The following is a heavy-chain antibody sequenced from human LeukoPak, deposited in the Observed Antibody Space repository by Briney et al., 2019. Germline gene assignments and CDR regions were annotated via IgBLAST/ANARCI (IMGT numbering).Heavy chain of an antibody. CDR1: GGSISSGGYS. CDR2: IYHSGST. Sequence: SQTLSLPCAVSGGSISSGGYSWSWIRQPPGKGLEWIGYIYHSGSTYYNPSLKSRVTISVDRSKNQFSLKLSSVTAADTAVYYCARGGNYDFWSGSIPRAFDYYYGMDVWGQGTTVTVSS. V-gene: IGHV4-30-2*01. J-gene: IGHJ6*02. CDR3: ARGGNYDFWSGSIPRAFDYYYGMDV. D-gene: IGHD3-3*01.